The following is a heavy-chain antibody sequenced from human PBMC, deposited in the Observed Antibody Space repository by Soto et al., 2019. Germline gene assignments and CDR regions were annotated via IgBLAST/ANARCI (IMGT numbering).Heavy chain of an antibody. J-gene: IGHJ4*02. CDR1: GFTFSSYG. CDR2: IWYDGSNK. CDR3: ARDAPLGYCSSTSCHTRGFDY. Sequence: QVQLVASGGGVVQPGRSLRLSCAASGFTFSSYGMHWVRQAPGKGLEWVAVIWYDGSNKYYADSVKGRFTISRDNSKNTLYLQMNSLRAEDTAVYYCARDAPLGYCSSTSCHTRGFDYWGQGTLVTVSS. V-gene: IGHV3-33*01. D-gene: IGHD2-2*02.